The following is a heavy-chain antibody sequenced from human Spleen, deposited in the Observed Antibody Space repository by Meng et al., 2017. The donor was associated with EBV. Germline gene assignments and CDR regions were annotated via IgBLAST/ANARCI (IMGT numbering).Heavy chain of an antibody. CDR2: ISADNGNT. J-gene: IGHJ4*02. Sequence: QVPLLQSGAEVKKPGASVKVSCKTSGYTFTNYGITWVRQVPGQGLEWMGWISADNGNTNYAQNFQGRISMTTDTSTSTAYMELRFLGSADTAVYYCARDSDIVGATYDYWGQGTLVTVSS. CDR1: GYTFTNYG. D-gene: IGHD1-26*01. V-gene: IGHV1-18*01. CDR3: ARDSDIVGATYDY.